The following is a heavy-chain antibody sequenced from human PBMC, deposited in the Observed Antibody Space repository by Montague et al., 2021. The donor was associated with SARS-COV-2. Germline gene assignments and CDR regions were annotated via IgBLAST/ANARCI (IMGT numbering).Heavy chain of an antibody. D-gene: IGHD3-10*01. CDR3: GRDLSGRSDY. CDR2: IDENGRTT. V-gene: IGHV3-74*01. CDR1: EFTFSSYW. J-gene: IGHJ4*02. Sequence: SLRLSFAASEFTFSSYWMHWVRQVPGKGLLWVSRIDENGRTTDYADSERGRFTISRDNAKRTLYLQMNSLRAEDTAVYYCGRDLSGRSDYWGQGTLVAVSS.